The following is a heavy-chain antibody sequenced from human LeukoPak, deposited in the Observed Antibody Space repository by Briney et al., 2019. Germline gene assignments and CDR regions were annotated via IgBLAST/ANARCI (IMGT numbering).Heavy chain of an antibody. V-gene: IGHV3-23*01. CDR3: AKRSGYCGGDCYSPAAFDI. CDR1: GFTFSSYA. J-gene: IGHJ3*02. Sequence: PGGSLRLSCAASGFTFSSYAMSWVRQAPGKGLEWVSAISGSGGSTYYADSVKGRFTISRDNSKNTLYLQMNSLRAEDTAVYYCAKRSGYCGGDCYSPAAFDIWGQGTMVTVSS. D-gene: IGHD2-21*02. CDR2: ISGSGGST.